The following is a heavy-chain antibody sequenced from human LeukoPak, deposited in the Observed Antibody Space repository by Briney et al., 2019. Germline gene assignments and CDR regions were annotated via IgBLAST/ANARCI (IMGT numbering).Heavy chain of an antibody. J-gene: IGHJ5*02. V-gene: IGHV3-43*02. D-gene: IGHD3-10*01. CDR1: RFTFDDYA. CDR3: AKDISYGSGSDNWFDP. CDR2: ISGDGGST. Sequence: GGSLRLSCAASRFTFDDYAMHWVSQAPGKGLEWVSLISGDGGSTYYADSVKGRFTISRDNSKNSLYLQMNSLRTEDTALYYCAKDISYGSGSDNWFDPWGQGTLVTVSS.